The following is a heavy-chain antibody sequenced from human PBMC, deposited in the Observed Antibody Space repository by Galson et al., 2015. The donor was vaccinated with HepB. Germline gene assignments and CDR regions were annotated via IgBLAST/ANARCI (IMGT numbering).Heavy chain of an antibody. CDR2: ISSSSSTI. V-gene: IGHV3-48*02. Sequence: SLRLSCAASGFTVSSNYLSWVRQAPGKGLEWVSYISSSSSTIYYADSVKGRFTISRDNAKNSLYLQMNSLRDEDTAVYYCGTAAFDIWGQGTMVTVSS. D-gene: IGHD5-18*01. CDR3: GTAAFDI. CDR1: GFTVSSNY. J-gene: IGHJ3*02.